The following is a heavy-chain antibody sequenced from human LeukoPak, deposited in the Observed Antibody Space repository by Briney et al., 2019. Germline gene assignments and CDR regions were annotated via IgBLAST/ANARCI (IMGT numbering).Heavy chain of an antibody. D-gene: IGHD5-24*01. CDR3: ARRDGYDSTTFDY. V-gene: IGHV5-51*01. J-gene: IGHJ4*02. CDR1: GYSFTNYW. Sequence: GESLKISCKGSGYSFTNYWIGWVRQMPGKGLEWMGIIYPGDSDTRYSPSFEGQVTISADKSISTVYLQWSSLKTSDTAMYYCARRDGYDSTTFDYWGQGTLVTVSS. CDR2: IYPGDSDT.